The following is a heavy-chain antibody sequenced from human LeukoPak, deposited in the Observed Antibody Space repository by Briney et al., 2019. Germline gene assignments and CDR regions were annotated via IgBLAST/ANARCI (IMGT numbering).Heavy chain of an antibody. CDR1: GFTFDDYA. J-gene: IGHJ4*02. V-gene: IGHV3-9*01. D-gene: IGHD3-22*01. CDR2: ISWNSGSI. CDR3: AKAAHYYDSSGYHYYFDY. Sequence: GGSLRLSCAASGFTFDDYAMHWVRQAPGKGLEWVSGISWNSGSIGYADSVKGRFTISRDNAKNSLYLQMNSLRAEDTALYYCAKAAHYYDSSGYHYYFDYWGQGTLVTVSS.